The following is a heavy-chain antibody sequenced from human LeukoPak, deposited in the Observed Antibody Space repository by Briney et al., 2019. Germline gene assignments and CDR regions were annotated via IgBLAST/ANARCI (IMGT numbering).Heavy chain of an antibody. V-gene: IGHV4-31*11. J-gene: IGHJ3*02. CDR2: IYYSGST. CDR3: ARGRSERWLQLPGAFDI. D-gene: IGHD5-24*01. Sequence: SETLSLTCAVYGGSFSGYYWSWIRQHPGKGLEWIGYIYYSGSTYYNPSLKSRVTISVDTSKNQFSLKLSSVTAADTAVYYCARGRSERWLQLPGAFDIWGQGTMVTVSS. CDR1: GGSFSGYY.